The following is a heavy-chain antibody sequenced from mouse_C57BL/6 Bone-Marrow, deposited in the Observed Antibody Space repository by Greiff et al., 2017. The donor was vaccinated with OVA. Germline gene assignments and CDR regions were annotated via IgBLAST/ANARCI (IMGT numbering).Heavy chain of an antibody. CDR1: GYTFTSYW. CDR2: IHPNSGST. CDR3: ARNLYDYWYFDV. Sequence: QVQLQQSGAELVKPGASVKLSCKASGYTFTSYWMHWVKQRPGQGLEWIGMIHPNSGSTNYNEKFKSKATLTVDKSSSTAYMQLSSLTSEDSAVYYCARNLYDYWYFDVWGTGTTVTVSS. D-gene: IGHD2-3*01. V-gene: IGHV1-64*01. J-gene: IGHJ1*03.